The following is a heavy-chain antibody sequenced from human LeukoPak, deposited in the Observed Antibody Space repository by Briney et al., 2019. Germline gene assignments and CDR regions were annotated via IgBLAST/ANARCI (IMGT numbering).Heavy chain of an antibody. J-gene: IGHJ4*02. V-gene: IGHV3-48*04. CDR2: ITSSSTTI. CDR1: GFTFGTFP. D-gene: IGHD3-10*02. CDR3: ARGGNYHVLDY. Sequence: GGSLRLSCSASGFTFGTFPMNWVRQAPGRGPEWISYITSSSTTIHYADSVKGRFTVSRDSDKNSLYLEMYSLRAEDTAIYYCARGGNYHVLDYWGQGTLVTVSS.